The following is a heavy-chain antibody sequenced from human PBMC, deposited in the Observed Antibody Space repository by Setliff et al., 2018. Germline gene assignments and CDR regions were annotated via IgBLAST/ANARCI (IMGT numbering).Heavy chain of an antibody. CDR2: IIPIRGAA. D-gene: IGHD6-19*01. Sequence: SVKVSCKAFGGTFSNSAINWVRQAPGQGLEWMGGIIPIRGAADYAQKFQGKVIITADGSTSTAYMELTSLRSDDAAVYYCARGPSGWSSATSRYFYMDVWGKGTTVTVSS. J-gene: IGHJ6*03. CDR3: ARGPSGWSSATSRYFYMDV. CDR1: GGTFSNSA. V-gene: IGHV1-69*13.